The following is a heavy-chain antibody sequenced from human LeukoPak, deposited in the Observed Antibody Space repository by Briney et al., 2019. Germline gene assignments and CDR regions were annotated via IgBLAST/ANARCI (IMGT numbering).Heavy chain of an antibody. D-gene: IGHD5-24*01. Sequence: ASVKLSCNASGYTFTGYYMHWVRQPPGPGQEWMGWINPNSGGTNYAQKFQVRVSMTRDTSISTAYMELSRLRSDDTAVYYCARDRPADGYNYELDYWGQGTLVTVSS. CDR1: GYTFTGYY. V-gene: IGHV1-2*02. J-gene: IGHJ4*02. CDR3: ARDRPADGYNYELDY. CDR2: INPNSGGT.